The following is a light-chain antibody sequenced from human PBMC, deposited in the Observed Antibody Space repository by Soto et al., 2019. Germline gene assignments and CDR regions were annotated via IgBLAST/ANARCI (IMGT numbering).Light chain of an antibody. J-gene: IGKJ4*01. CDR3: QQYYSTPLT. CDR1: PTFLYSSNNKNY. Sequence: DILMTQSPDSVAPSLSQWATIECKSLPTFLYSSNNKNYLAWYQKKPGQPPKLLIYWASTREYGVPDRFSGSGSGTDFTLTISSLQAEDVAVYYCQQYYSTPLTFGGGTKVDIK. CDR2: WAS. V-gene: IGKV4-1*01.